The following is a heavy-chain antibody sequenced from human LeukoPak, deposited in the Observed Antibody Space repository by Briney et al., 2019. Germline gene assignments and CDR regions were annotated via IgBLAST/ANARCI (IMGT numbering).Heavy chain of an antibody. V-gene: IGHV3-48*03. CDR2: ISTNGVNI. CDR3: ARDPSYYYYYMDV. Sequence: GGSLRLSCAASGFTFSSYEMNWVRQAPGKGLEWLSYISTNGVNIHYADSVKGRFTISRDNAKDSLYLQMNSLRAEDTAVYYCARDPSYYYYYMDVWGKGTTVTISS. J-gene: IGHJ6*03. CDR1: GFTFSSYE.